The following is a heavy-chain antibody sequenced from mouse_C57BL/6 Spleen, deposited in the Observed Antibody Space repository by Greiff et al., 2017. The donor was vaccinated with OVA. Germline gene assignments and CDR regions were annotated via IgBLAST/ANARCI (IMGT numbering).Heavy chain of an antibody. J-gene: IGHJ1*03. V-gene: IGHV5-12*01. CDR1: GFTFSDYY. CDR3: ARHAVITTVEWYFDV. CDR2: ISNGGGST. D-gene: IGHD1-1*01. Sequence: EVMLVESGGGLVQPGGSLKLSCAASGFTFSDYYMYWVRQTPEKRLEWVAYISNGGGSTYYPDTVKGRFTISRDNAKNTLYLQMSRLKSEDTAMYYCARHAVITTVEWYFDVWGTGTTVTVSS.